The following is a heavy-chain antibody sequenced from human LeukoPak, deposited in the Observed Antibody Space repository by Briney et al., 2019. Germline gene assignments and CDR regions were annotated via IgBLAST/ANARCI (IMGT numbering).Heavy chain of an antibody. V-gene: IGHV3-23*01. D-gene: IGHD2-2*01. J-gene: IGHJ5*02. CDR1: GFTFSSYA. CDR3: AKDSLVVDPNWFDP. CDR2: ISGSGSST. Sequence: GGPLRLSCAASGFTFSSYAMSWVRQAPGKGLEWVSAISGSGSSTYYADSVKGRFTISRDNSKNTLYLQMNSLRAEDTAVYYCAKDSLVVDPNWFDPWGQGTLVTVSS.